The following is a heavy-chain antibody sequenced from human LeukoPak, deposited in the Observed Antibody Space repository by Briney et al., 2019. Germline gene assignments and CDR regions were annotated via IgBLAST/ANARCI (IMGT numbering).Heavy chain of an antibody. CDR1: GFTFSDYY. J-gene: IGHJ3*02. CDR2: ISSSGSTI. V-gene: IGHV3-11*01. CDR3: ARDGLTTSYAFDI. D-gene: IGHD4-17*01. Sequence: GGSLRLSCAASGFTFSDYYMSWIRQALGKGLEWLSYISSSGSTIYYTDSVKGRFTISRDNTKNSLYLQMDSLRAEDTAVYYCARDGLTTSYAFDIWGRGTMVTVSS.